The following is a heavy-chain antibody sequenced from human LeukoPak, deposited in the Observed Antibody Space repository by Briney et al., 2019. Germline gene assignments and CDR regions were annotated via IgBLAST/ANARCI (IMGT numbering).Heavy chain of an antibody. V-gene: IGHV1-18*01. CDR1: GYTFTSYG. D-gene: IGHD3-9*01. Sequence: ASVKLSCKSSGYTFTSYGITWGRQAPGQGLELMGWISAFNGNTNYAQKLQGRVTMTTDTSTSTAYIGLRSLRSGDTAVYYCARVAGGRYYDILTAYYGWFDPWGQGTLVTVSS. J-gene: IGHJ5*02. CDR3: ARVAGGRYYDILTAYYGWFDP. CDR2: ISAFNGNT.